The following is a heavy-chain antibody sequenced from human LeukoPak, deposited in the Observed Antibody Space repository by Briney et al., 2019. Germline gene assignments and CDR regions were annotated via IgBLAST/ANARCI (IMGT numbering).Heavy chain of an antibody. Sequence: TSETLSLTCAVYGGSFSGYYWSWIRQPPGKGLEWIGEINHSGSTNYNPSLKSRVTISVDTSKNQFSLKLSSVTAADTAVYYCARLETDPRGHQLPSYYYYGMDVWGQGTTVTVSS. CDR3: ARLETDPRGHQLPSYYYYGMDV. CDR2: INHSGST. J-gene: IGHJ6*02. CDR1: GGSFSGYY. D-gene: IGHD2-2*01. V-gene: IGHV4-34*01.